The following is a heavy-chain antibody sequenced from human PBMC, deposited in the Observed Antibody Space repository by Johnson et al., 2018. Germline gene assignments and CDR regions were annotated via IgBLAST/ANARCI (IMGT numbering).Heavy chain of an antibody. V-gene: IGHV3-30*18. D-gene: IGHD6-6*01. Sequence: QVQLVESGGGVVQPGRSLRLSCAASGFTFSSYGMHWVRQAPGKGLEWVAVIWYDGSNKYCANSVKGRFAISRDNSKNTVFLQMNSLRAEDTAVYYCAKGRTIAGRPYYTFSYGMDVWGQGTMVTVSS. J-gene: IGHJ6*02. CDR3: AKGRTIAGRPYYTFSYGMDV. CDR1: GFTFSSYG. CDR2: IWYDGSNK.